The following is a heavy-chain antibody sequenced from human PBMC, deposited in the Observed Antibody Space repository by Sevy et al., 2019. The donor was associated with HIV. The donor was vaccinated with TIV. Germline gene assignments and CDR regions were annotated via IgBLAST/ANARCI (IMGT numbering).Heavy chain of an antibody. Sequence: GGFLRLSCVASGFTLSSYGMHWVRQAPGKGLEWLAVIRYDGSDKYYADSVKGRFTISRDNSKNNLYLQMKSLRAEDTAVYYCALVRLGITISAEWGGGMDVWGQGTTVTVSS. CDR2: IRYDGSDK. D-gene: IGHD3-3*01. V-gene: IGHV3-30*02. CDR3: ALVRLGITISAEWGGGMDV. CDR1: GFTLSSYG. J-gene: IGHJ6*02.